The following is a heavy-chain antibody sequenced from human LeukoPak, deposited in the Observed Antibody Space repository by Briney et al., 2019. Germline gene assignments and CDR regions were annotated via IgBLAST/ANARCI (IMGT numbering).Heavy chain of an antibody. CDR3: ARGPVRDYSNY. CDR2: IYYSGST. J-gene: IGHJ4*02. CDR1: GLSISSGCYY. D-gene: IGHD4-11*01. Sequence: SETLSLTCTVSGLSISSGCYYWSWIRQHPGKGLQWIGYIYYSGSTYYNPSLKSRLTISLDTSSNQFSLKLNSVTAADTAVYYCARGPVRDYSNYWGQGTLVTVSS. V-gene: IGHV4-31*03.